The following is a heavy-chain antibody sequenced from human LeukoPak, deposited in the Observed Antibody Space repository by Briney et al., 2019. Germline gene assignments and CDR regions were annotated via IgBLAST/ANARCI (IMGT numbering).Heavy chain of an antibody. CDR1: GFTFSRYS. D-gene: IGHD4-23*01. CDR2: ILYDGSDK. J-gene: IGHJ4*02. CDR3: ARDNYVGNLDY. V-gene: IGHV3-30*04. Sequence: GSLRLSCTASGFTFSRYSMHWVRQTPSKGLEWVAIILYDGSDKYYPDSVKGRFTIPRDNSKNTMPLQMNSLRAEDTAVYYCARDNYVGNLDYWGQGTLVTVSS.